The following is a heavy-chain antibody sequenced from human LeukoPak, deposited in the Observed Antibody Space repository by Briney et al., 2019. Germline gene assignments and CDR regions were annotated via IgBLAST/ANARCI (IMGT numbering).Heavy chain of an antibody. Sequence: GGSLRLSCAASGFTFSNAWMSWVRQAPGKGLVWVSRIDIDGSNTAYADSVKGRFTISRDNAKNTLYLQMNSLRAEDTAVYYCAKDRAYYYGSGSLVGDYWGQGTLVTVSS. CDR1: GFTFSNAW. V-gene: IGHV3-74*01. CDR2: IDIDGSNT. CDR3: AKDRAYYYGSGSLVGDY. D-gene: IGHD3-10*01. J-gene: IGHJ4*02.